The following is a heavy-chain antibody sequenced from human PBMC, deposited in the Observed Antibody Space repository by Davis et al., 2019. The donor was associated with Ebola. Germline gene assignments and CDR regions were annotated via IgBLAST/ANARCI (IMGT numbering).Heavy chain of an antibody. V-gene: IGHV4-39*01. CDR1: GGSITTYY. J-gene: IGHJ6*02. CDR3: ARLPDFYYFAMDV. Sequence: SETLSLTCTVSGGSITTYYWGWIRQPPGKGLEWIGSIYYSGSTYYNPSLKSRVTISVDKSKNQFSLKLSSVTATDTAVYFCARLPDFYYFAMDVWGQGTTVTVSS. CDR2: IYYSGST.